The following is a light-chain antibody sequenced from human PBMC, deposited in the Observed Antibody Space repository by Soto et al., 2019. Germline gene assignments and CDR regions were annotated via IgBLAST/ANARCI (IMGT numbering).Light chain of an antibody. CDR3: QQHNSYSWT. V-gene: IGKV1-5*03. J-gene: IGKJ1*01. CDR1: HYISIW. Sequence: VTSTSGASHYISIWLAWYQQRPGKAPNLLIYKASNLESGVPSRFNGSGSETAFTLTIRSLQPDDFATYYCQQHNSYSWTFGRGTQVDIK. CDR2: KAS.